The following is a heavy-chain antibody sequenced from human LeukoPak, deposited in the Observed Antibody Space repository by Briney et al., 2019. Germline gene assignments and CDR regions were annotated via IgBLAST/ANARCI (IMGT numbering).Heavy chain of an antibody. D-gene: IGHD5-24*01. J-gene: IGHJ4*02. V-gene: IGHV4-39*01. Sequence: SETLSLTCTVSGGSISSSSYYWGWIRQPPGKGLEWIGSIYYSGSTYYNPSLKSRVTISVDTSKNQFSLKLSSVTAADTAVYYCARLIEMATTPSDCWGQGTLVTVSS. CDR1: GGSISSSSYY. CDR3: ARLIEMATTPSDC. CDR2: IYYSGST.